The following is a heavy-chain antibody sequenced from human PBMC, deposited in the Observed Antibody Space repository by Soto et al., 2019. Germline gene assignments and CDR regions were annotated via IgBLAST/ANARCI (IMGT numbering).Heavy chain of an antibody. V-gene: IGHV3-30*18. Sequence: QVQLVESGGGVVQPGRSLRLSCAASGFTFSSYGMHWVRQAPGNGLEWVAVISYDGVNKHYADSVKGRFTISRDNPKNTVYLQMSGLRAEDTAVYYCAKDCSGGSCSTFDLWGRGTLVTVSS. D-gene: IGHD2-15*01. CDR3: AKDCSGGSCSTFDL. CDR1: GFTFSSYG. CDR2: ISYDGVNK. J-gene: IGHJ2*01.